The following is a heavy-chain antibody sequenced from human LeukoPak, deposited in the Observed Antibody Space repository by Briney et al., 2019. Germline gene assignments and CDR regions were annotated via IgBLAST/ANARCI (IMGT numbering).Heavy chain of an antibody. CDR1: GYSISSGYY. CDR2: IYHSGST. J-gene: IGHJ6*03. CDR3: ARASSSSNYYYMDV. Sequence: SKTLSLTCTVSGYSISSGYYWGWIRQPPGKGLEWIGSIYHSGSTYYNPSLKSRVTISVDTSKNQFSLKLSSVTAADTAVYYCARASSSSNYYYMDVWGKGTTVTVSS. V-gene: IGHV4-38-2*02. D-gene: IGHD6-6*01.